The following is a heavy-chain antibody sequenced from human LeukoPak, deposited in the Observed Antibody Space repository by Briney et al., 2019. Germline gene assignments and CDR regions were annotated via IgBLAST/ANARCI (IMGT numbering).Heavy chain of an antibody. Sequence: EASVKVSCKASGYTFNSYGISWVRQAPGQGLEWMGWISAYKGDTDYAQMLQGRVTMTTDTSTSTAYMELRSLRSDDTAVYYCGRDPIGYSYGAQIDYWGQGTLVTVSS. CDR1: GYTFNSYG. D-gene: IGHD5-18*01. J-gene: IGHJ4*02. CDR2: ISAYKGDT. V-gene: IGHV1-18*01. CDR3: GRDPIGYSYGAQIDY.